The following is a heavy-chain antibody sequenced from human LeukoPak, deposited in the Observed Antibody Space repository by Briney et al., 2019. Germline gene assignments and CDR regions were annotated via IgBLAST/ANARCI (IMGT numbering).Heavy chain of an antibody. Sequence: ASVKVSCKASGYTFTGYYMHWVRQAPGQGLEWIGRINPNSGGTNYAQKFQGRVTITRNTSISTAYMELSSLRSEDTAVYYCARSSQCSSGWSGDAFDIWGQGTMVTVSS. D-gene: IGHD6-19*01. CDR2: INPNSGGT. CDR1: GYTFTGYY. J-gene: IGHJ3*02. V-gene: IGHV1-2*06. CDR3: ARSSQCSSGWSGDAFDI.